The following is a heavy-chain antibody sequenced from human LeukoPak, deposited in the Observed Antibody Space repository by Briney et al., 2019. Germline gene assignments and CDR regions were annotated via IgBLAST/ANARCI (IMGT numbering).Heavy chain of an antibody. V-gene: IGHV3-7*01. CDR3: ARSRGYGFDY. D-gene: IGHD5-12*01. J-gene: IGHJ4*02. CDR2: IKQDGSEK. Sequence: GGSLRLSCVASGFTFNSYWMSWVRQAPGKGLEWVANIKQDGSEKYYVDSVEGRFTISRDNAKNSLYLQMNSLRAEDTAVYYCARSRGYGFDYWGQGTLVTVSS. CDR1: GFTFNSYW.